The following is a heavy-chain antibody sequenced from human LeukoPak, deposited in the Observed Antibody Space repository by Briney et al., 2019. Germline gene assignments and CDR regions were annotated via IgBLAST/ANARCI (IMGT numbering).Heavy chain of an antibody. J-gene: IGHJ5*02. CDR2: ISSDSNYI. CDR1: GFTFSSYT. Sequence: KPGGSLRLSCAASGFTFSSYTMNWVRQAPGKGLEWVSSISSDSNYIYYADSVKGRFTISRDNAWNSLYLQMNSLRAEDTAVYYCARKENILTGSYDHWGQGTLVTVSS. V-gene: IGHV3-21*01. CDR3: ARKENILTGSYDH. D-gene: IGHD3-9*01.